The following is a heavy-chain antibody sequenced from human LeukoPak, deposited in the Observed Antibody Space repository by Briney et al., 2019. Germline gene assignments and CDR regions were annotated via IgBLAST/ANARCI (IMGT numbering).Heavy chain of an antibody. CDR1: GFTVNRNY. CDR2: IYSGGTT. D-gene: IGHD3-10*01. Sequence: GGSLRLSCAASGFTVNRNYKIWVRQASRQGLGCVSVIYSGGTTWYADSVKGRFTISRDTNTLYLQMNSLRAEDTAVYYCARKSDSLLVREGDCWGQGTLVTVSS. J-gene: IGHJ4*02. V-gene: IGHV3-66*01. CDR3: ARKSDSLLVREGDC.